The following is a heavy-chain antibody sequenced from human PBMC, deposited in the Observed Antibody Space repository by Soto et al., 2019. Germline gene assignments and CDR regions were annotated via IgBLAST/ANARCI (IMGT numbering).Heavy chain of an antibody. CDR1: GFTFSDYA. CDR3: AKKLSLDLTTVTEFGS. CDR2: IGNGGGNT. D-gene: IGHD4-17*01. V-gene: IGHV3-23*01. J-gene: IGHJ4*02. Sequence: EVQLLESGGGLVQPGGSLRLSCVTSGFTFSDYAMTWVRQAPGKGPEWVSAIGNGGGNTSYADSENGRFTITRDNSKNTLFLQMARLTAEASAVYYCAKKLSLDLTTVTEFGSWGQGTLVTVAS.